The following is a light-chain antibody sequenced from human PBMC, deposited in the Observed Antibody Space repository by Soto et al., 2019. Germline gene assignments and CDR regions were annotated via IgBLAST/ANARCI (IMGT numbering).Light chain of an antibody. CDR3: HQYGSLYT. CDR1: QSVSSSY. V-gene: IGKV3-20*01. Sequence: EIVLTQSPGTLSLSPGERATLSCRASQSVSSSYLAWYQQKPGQAPRLLIYGASSRATGIPDRFSGSRSGTDFTLTISRLEPEDFAVYYCHQYGSLYTFGQGTKLEIK. CDR2: GAS. J-gene: IGKJ2*01.